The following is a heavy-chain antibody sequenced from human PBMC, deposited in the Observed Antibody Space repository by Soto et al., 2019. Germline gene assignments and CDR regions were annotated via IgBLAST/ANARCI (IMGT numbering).Heavy chain of an antibody. J-gene: IGHJ3*02. CDR3: VKDVEYYDSSGYTYDAFDI. CDR1: GFTFGSYA. Sequence: VGSLRLSCSASGFTFGSYAMHWVRQAPGKGLEYVSAISSNGGSTYYADSVKGRFTISRDNSKNTLYLQMSSLRAEDTAVYYCVKDVEYYDSSGYTYDAFDIWGQGTMVTVSS. D-gene: IGHD3-22*01. CDR2: ISSNGGST. V-gene: IGHV3-64D*06.